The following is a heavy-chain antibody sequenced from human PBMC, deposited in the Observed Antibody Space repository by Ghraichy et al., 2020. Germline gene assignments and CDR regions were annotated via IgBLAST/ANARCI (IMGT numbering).Heavy chain of an antibody. CDR1: GFSLKTSGMG. CDR2: IYWNDVK. V-gene: IGHV2-5*01. J-gene: IGHJ4*02. Sequence: SGPTLVKPTQTLTLTCTFSGFSLKTSGMGVGWIRQPPGEALEWLALIYWNDVKRFNTSLKSGLTVTKDASRNRVVLTMTNINPVDTGTYYCTRGRRLYDGTGVYSIIDYWGQATLITVSA. CDR3: TRGRRLYDGTGVYSIIDY. D-gene: IGHD3-22*01.